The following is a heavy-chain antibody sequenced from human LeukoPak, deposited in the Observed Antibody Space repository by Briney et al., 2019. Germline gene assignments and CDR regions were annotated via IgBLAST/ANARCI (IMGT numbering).Heavy chain of an antibody. CDR3: ARGELELRFRWFDP. Sequence: GASVKVSCKASGYTFTGYYMHWVRQAPGQGLEWMGWINPNSGGTNYAQKFQGRVTMTRDTSISTAYMELSRLRSDDTAVYYCARGELELRFRWFDPWGQGTLVTVSS. CDR2: INPNSGGT. J-gene: IGHJ5*02. D-gene: IGHD1-7*01. V-gene: IGHV1-2*02. CDR1: GYTFTGYY.